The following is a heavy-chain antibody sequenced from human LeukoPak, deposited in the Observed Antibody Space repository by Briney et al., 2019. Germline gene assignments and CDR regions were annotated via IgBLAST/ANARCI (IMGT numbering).Heavy chain of an antibody. CDR2: IIPILGIA. CDR3: ASVGYCSSTSCYFVAFDI. J-gene: IGHJ3*02. V-gene: IGHV1-69*04. Sequence: TSVKVSCKASGGTFSSYAISWVRQAPGQGPEWMGRIIPILGIANYAQKFQGRVTITADKSTSTAYMELSSLRSEDTAMYYCASVGYCSSTSCYFVAFDIWGQGTMVTVSS. CDR1: GGTFSSYA. D-gene: IGHD2-2*01.